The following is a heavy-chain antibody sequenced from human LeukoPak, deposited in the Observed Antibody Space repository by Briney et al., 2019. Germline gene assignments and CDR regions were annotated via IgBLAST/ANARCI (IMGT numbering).Heavy chain of an antibody. CDR1: GGSISGSSYY. CDR2: IYYSGST. J-gene: IGHJ6*02. V-gene: IGHV4-61*05. D-gene: IGHD6-13*01. Sequence: SETLSLTCTVSGGSISGSSYYWGWIRQPPGKGLEWIGYIYYSGSTNYNPSLKSRVTISVDTSKNQFSLKLSSVTAADTAVYYCARVGYSSSWYYYYYGMDVWGQGTTVTVSS. CDR3: ARVGYSSSWYYYYYGMDV.